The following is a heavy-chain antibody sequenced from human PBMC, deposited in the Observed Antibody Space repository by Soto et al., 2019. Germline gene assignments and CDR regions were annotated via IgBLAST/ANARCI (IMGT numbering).Heavy chain of an antibody. CDR3: APMATGGG. V-gene: IGHV3-21*01. CDR1: GFTFSSYS. J-gene: IGHJ4*02. CDR2: ISSSSSYI. Sequence: GVSLRLSCVASGFTFSSYSMNWVRQAPGKGLEWVSSISSSSSYIYYADSVKGRFTISRDNAKNSLYLQMNSLRAEDTAVYYCAPMATGGGWGKGPLVTVSS.